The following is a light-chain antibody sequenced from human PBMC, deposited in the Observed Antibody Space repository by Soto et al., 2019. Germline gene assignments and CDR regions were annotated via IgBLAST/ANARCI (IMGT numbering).Light chain of an antibody. J-gene: IGKJ5*01. CDR3: QQLFDSPIT. Sequence: IKINQSPSTPSASVGDRVTITCRASQSISGWLAWYQQKPGKAPKLLIYDASSLESGVPSRFSGSGSGADFTLTISSLQPEDFATYYCQQLFDSPITFGQGTRLEIK. CDR2: DAS. V-gene: IGKV1-5*01. CDR1: QSISGW.